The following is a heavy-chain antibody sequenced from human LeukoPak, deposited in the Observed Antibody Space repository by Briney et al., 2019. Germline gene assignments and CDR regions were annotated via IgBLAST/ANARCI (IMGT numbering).Heavy chain of an antibody. D-gene: IGHD1-26*01. J-gene: IGHJ4*02. V-gene: IGHV4-59*01. CDR1: GGSISSYY. CDR3: ARARVGATEIDY. Sequence: SQTLSLTCTDSGGSISSYYWSLIRQPPSKRLEWIGYIYYSGSTNYNPSLKSRVTISVDTSKNQFSLKLSSVTAADTAVYYCARARVGATEIDYWGQGTLVTVSS. CDR2: IYYSGST.